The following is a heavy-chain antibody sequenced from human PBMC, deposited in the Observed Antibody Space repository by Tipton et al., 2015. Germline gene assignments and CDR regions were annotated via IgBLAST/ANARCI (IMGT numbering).Heavy chain of an antibody. CDR3: ARSRYSVNPDS. J-gene: IGHJ4*02. CDR2: FFHSGNT. V-gene: IGHV4-38-2*01. Sequence: TLSLTCDVSGYSISSGYYWSWIRQPPGKGLEWIGSFFHSGNTFHNPSLRSRVIISVDTSKNQFSLTVTSVTAADTAVYYCARSRYSVNPDSWGQGTLVPVSS. D-gene: IGHD3-9*01. CDR1: GYSISSGYY.